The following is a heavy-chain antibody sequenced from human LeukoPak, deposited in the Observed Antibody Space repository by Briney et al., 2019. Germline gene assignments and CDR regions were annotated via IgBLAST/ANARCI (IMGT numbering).Heavy chain of an antibody. J-gene: IGHJ4*02. V-gene: IGHV1-69*06. CDR2: IIPILGTA. CDR1: GYTFTGYY. D-gene: IGHD3-3*01. Sequence: ASVKVSCKASGYTFTGYYMHWVRQAPGQGLEWLGGIIPILGTANYAQKFQGRVTITADKSTSTAYMEVSSLRSEDTAVYYCANYKNLRFDYWGQGTLVTVSS. CDR3: ANYKNLRFDY.